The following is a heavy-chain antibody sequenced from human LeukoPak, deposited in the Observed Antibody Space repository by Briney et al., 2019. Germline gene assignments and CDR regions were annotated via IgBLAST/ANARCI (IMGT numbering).Heavy chain of an antibody. CDR1: GFTFSGSA. CDR3: TSPQGRRNDAFDI. Sequence: PGGSLRLSCAASGFTFSGSAMHWVRQASGKGLEWVGRIRSKANSYATAHAASVKGRFTISRDDSKNTAYLQMNSLKTEDTAVYYCTSPQGRRNDAFDIWGQGTMVTVSS. D-gene: IGHD2-15*01. V-gene: IGHV3-73*01. J-gene: IGHJ3*02. CDR2: IRSKANSYAT.